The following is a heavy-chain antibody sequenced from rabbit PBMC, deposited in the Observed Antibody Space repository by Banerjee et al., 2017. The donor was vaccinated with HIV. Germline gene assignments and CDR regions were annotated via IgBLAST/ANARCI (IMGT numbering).Heavy chain of an antibody. J-gene: IGHJ4*01. Sequence: QSLEESGGDLVQPEGSLTLTCTASAIDFIGYYYMCWVRQAPGKGLEWIACIYTGSGGDTYYASWVNGRFTISKTSSTAVTLQMTSLTAADTATYFCARDLAGVIGWNFGLWGPGTLVTVS. CDR2: IYTGSGGDT. D-gene: IGHD4-1*01. V-gene: IGHV1S40*01. CDR3: ARDLAGVIGWNFGL. CDR1: AIDFIGYYY.